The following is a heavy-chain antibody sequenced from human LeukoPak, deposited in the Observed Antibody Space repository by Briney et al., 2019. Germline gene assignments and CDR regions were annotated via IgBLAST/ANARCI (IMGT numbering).Heavy chain of an antibody. D-gene: IGHD1-26*01. J-gene: IGHJ4*02. CDR1: GGSISSSSYY. V-gene: IGHV4-39*01. CDR3: AKSGGYGLIDY. Sequence: SETLSLTCTVSGGSISSSSYYWGWIRQPPGKGLEWIGSIYYSGSPYYNPPLKSRVTISIDTSKNQFSLRLSSVTAADTAMYYCAKSGGYGLIDYWGQGTLVTVSS. CDR2: IYYSGSP.